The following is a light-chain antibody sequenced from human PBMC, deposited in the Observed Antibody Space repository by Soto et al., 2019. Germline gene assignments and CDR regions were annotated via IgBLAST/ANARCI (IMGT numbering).Light chain of an antibody. CDR2: GAY. V-gene: IGKV3-20*01. Sequence: ENVLTQSPGTLSLSPGERATLSCRASQSVSSNFLAWYQQQPGQPPRLLIYGAYNRATAIPVRFSCSGCGTDLNLTISSREPEDFAVYYCQRYDSSPLTFGQGTKVEIK. J-gene: IGKJ1*01. CDR1: QSVSSNF. CDR3: QRYDSSPLT.